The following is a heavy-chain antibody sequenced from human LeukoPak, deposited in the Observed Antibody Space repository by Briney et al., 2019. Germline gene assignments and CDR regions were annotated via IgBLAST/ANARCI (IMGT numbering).Heavy chain of an antibody. V-gene: IGHV4-31*03. J-gene: IGHJ4*02. Sequence: PSQTLSLTCTVSGVSISSGGYYWSWIRQHPGKGLEWIGYIYYSGSTYYNPSLKSRVTISVDTSKNQFSLKLSSVTAADTAVYYCARRAYYYDSSGYFICYYFDYWGQGTLVTVSS. CDR1: GVSISSGGYY. CDR2: IYYSGST. CDR3: ARRAYYYDSSGYFICYYFDY. D-gene: IGHD3-22*01.